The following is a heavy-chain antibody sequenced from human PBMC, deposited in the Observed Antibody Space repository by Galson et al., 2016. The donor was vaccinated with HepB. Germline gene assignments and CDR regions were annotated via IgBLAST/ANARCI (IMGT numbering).Heavy chain of an antibody. J-gene: IGHJ4*02. Sequence: QSGAEVKKPGESLKISCKGSGYEFTGYWNGWVRQMPGKGLQWMGAINPHDSDSRYSTSFQGQVTVSADKSITTAYLQWTSLKASDTAMYYCARTPQWAPITTPDYWGQGSLVIVSS. D-gene: IGHD3-3*01. V-gene: IGHV5-51*01. CDR1: GYEFTGYW. CDR3: ARTPQWAPITTPDY. CDR2: INPHDSDS.